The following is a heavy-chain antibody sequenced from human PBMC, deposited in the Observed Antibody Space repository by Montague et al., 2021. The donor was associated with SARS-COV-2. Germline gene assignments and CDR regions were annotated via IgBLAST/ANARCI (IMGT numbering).Heavy chain of an antibody. CDR2: IYSSGST. J-gene: IGHJ4*02. D-gene: IGHD5-12*01. CDR3: ARGLPGLRARALFDY. CDR1: GGSISNYY. Sequence: SETLSLTCTVSGGSISNYYWSWIRQPAGKGLEWIGRIYSSGSTNYNPSXXSRISISRDNAKNSLYLQMNSLRAEDTAVYYCARGLPGLRARALFDYWGQGSLVTVSS. V-gene: IGHV4-4*07.